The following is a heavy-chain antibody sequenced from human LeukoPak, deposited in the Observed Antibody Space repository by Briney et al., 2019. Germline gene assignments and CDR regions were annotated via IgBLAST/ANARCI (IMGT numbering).Heavy chain of an antibody. CDR2: ISGSGGST. CDR3: AKAAIKYYYDSSGYYPV. CDR1: GFTFSSYA. V-gene: IGHV3-23*01. Sequence: GGSLRLSCAASGFTFSSYAMSWVRQAPGKGLEWVSAISGSGGSTYYADSVKGRFTISRDNSKNTLYLQMNSLRAEDTAVYYFAKAAIKYYYDSSGYYPVWGKGTTVTVSS. D-gene: IGHD3-22*01. J-gene: IGHJ6*04.